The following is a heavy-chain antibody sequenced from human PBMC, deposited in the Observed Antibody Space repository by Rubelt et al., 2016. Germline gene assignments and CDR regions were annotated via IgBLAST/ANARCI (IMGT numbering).Heavy chain of an antibody. Sequence: ESGGGVVQPGGSLRLSCAASGFTLNRFGMHWVRQAPGKGLEWVAVISFDESSRYYVDSVKGRFTISRDISKNTVYLQMDSLRAEDTAIYYCAKDREVVATGVDYWGQGTLVTVSS. D-gene: IGHD1-1*01. CDR3: AKDREVVATGVDY. J-gene: IGHJ4*02. CDR2: ISFDESSR. CDR1: GFTLNRFG. V-gene: IGHV3-30*18.